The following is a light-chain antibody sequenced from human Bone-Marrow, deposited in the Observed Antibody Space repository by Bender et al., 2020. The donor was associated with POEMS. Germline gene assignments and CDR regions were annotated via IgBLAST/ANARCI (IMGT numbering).Light chain of an antibody. J-gene: IGLJ3*02. CDR3: QSADRTGTWV. V-gene: IGLV3-25*03. CDR1: ELPDMY. CDR2: KDS. Sequence: SYELRQAPLVSVFPGQTATITCSGDELPDMYAYWYQQKSGQAPVVIIYKDSERPSGIPERFSGSSSGTTVTLTISGVHAEDEADYYCQSADRTGTWVFSGGTKLTVL.